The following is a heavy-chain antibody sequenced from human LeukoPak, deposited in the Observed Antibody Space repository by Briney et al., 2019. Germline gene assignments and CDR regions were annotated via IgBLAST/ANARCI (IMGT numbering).Heavy chain of an antibody. CDR2: ISAYNGNT. CDR3: AAYNWNDNYFDY. CDR1: GYTFTNYG. Sequence: GASVKVSCKASGYTFTNYGISWVRQAPGQGLEWMGWISAYNGNTNYAQKLQGRVTMTTDTSTSTAYMELSRLRSDDTAVYYCAAYNWNDNYFDYWGQGTLATVSS. J-gene: IGHJ4*02. V-gene: IGHV1-18*01. D-gene: IGHD1-20*01.